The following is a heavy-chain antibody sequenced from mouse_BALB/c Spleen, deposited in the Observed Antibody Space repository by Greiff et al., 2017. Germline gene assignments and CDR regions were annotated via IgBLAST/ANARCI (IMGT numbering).Heavy chain of an antibody. Sequence: EVQRVESGGGLVQPGGSRKLSCAASGFTFSSFGMHWVRQAPEKGLEWVAYISSGSSTIYYADTVKGRFTISRDNPKNTLFLQMTSLRSEDTAMYYCAREGYYYDYDPGFAYWGQGTLVTVSA. CDR2: ISSGSSTI. V-gene: IGHV5-17*02. CDR1: GFTFSSFG. CDR3: AREGYYYDYDPGFAY. J-gene: IGHJ3*01. D-gene: IGHD2-4*01.